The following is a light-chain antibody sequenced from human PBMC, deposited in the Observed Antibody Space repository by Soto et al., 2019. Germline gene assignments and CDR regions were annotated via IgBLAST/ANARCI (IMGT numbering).Light chain of an antibody. J-gene: IGKJ1*01. Sequence: AVQMTQSPSSLSASVGDRVTITCRASQDIRNGLGWYQQKPGKAPELLIYAASSLQSGVTSRFSGSASGTDFTLTISSLQPEDFATYYCLQDHIYPWTFGQGTKVDI. CDR2: AAS. V-gene: IGKV1-6*01. CDR3: LQDHIYPWT. CDR1: QDIRNG.